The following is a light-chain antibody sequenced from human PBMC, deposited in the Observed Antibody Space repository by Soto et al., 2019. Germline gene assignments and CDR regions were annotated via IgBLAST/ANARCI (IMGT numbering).Light chain of an antibody. CDR3: QESYSTPPA. CDR1: QTIGQY. J-gene: IGKJ4*01. V-gene: IGKV1-39*01. CDR2: SAS. Sequence: DIRMTQSPSSLSASVGDTVTMTCRAGQTIGQYVSWYRQKPGKPPDLLIYSASTLQREVPSRFRGSGSETVFTLTSSGLQPEDFGTYYCQESYSTPPAFGGGTKVDIK.